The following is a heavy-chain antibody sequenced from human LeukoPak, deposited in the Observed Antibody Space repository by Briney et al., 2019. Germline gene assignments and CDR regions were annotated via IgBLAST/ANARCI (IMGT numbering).Heavy chain of an antibody. CDR2: INPNSGGT. V-gene: IGHV1-2*02. J-gene: IGHJ4*02. CDR3: ARVRGRYSSSWYYFDY. D-gene: IGHD6-13*01. CDR1: GYTFTGYY. Sequence: ASVKVSFKASGYTFTGYYMHWVRQAPGQGLEWMGWINPNSGGTNYAQKFQGRVTMTRDTSISTAYMELSRLRSDDTAAYYCARVRGRYSSSWYYFDYWGQGTLVTVSS.